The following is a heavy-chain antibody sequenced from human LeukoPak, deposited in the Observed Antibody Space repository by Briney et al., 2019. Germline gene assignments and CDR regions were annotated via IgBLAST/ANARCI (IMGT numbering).Heavy chain of an antibody. D-gene: IGHD3-10*01. J-gene: IGHJ4*02. CDR1: GYTFTSYD. CDR2: MNPNSGNT. Sequence: ASVKVSCKASGYTFTSYDINWVRQATGQGLEWMGWMNPNSGNTGYAQKFQGRVTMTRNTSISTAYMELSSLRSEDTAVYYCARLLVVRGVRFDYWGQGTLVTVSS. V-gene: IGHV1-8*01. CDR3: ARLLVVRGVRFDY.